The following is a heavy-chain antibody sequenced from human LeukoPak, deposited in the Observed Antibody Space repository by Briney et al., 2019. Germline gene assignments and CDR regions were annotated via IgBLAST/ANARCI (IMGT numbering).Heavy chain of an antibody. J-gene: IGHJ4*02. CDR1: GFTFSSSG. CDR2: IYSDGGT. Sequence: PGRSLRLSCAASGFTFSSSGMHWVRQAPGKGLEWVSLIYSDGGTYYADAVKGRFAISRDDSKNTLSLQMDSLRAEDTAVYYCARIPYYWGQGTLVTVSS. V-gene: IGHV3-53*01. CDR3: ARIPYY.